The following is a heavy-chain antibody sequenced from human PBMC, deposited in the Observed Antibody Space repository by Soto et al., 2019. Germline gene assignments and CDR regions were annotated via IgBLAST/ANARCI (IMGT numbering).Heavy chain of an antibody. V-gene: IGHV3-30*18. Sequence: GSLRLSCAASGFTFSSYWMSWVRQAPGKGLEWVAVISYDGSNKYYADSVKGRFTISRDNSKNTLYLQMNSLRAEDTAVYYCAKDRETSFGVVITPPYYYGMDVWGQGTTVTVSS. CDR1: GFTFSSYW. CDR2: ISYDGSNK. CDR3: AKDRETSFGVVITPPYYYGMDV. J-gene: IGHJ6*02. D-gene: IGHD3-3*01.